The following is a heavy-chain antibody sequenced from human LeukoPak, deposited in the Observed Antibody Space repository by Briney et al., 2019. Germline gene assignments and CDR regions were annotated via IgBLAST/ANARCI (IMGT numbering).Heavy chain of an antibody. J-gene: IGHJ6*03. CDR3: AADPNSSSWHGYYYYYYMDV. V-gene: IGHV1-58*01. CDR2: IVVGSGNT. Sequence: GASVKVSCKASGFTFTSSAVQWVRQARGQRLEWIGRIVVGSGNTNYAQKFQERVTITRDMSTSTAYMELSSLRSEDTAVYYCAADPNSSSWHGYYYYYYMDVWGKGTTVTVSS. D-gene: IGHD6-13*01. CDR1: GFTFTSSA.